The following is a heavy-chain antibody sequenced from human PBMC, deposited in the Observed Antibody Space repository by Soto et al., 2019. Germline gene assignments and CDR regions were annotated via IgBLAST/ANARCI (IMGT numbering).Heavy chain of an antibody. Sequence: ASVNVSCKAAGYTFTGYDIHWVRQAPGQGLEWMGWINPNSGGTNYAQKFQGRVTMTRDTSISTAYMELSRLRSDDTAVYYCVSDYGTEGYFDYWGQGTLVTVSS. D-gene: IGHD4-17*01. CDR2: INPNSGGT. CDR1: GYTFTGYD. V-gene: IGHV1-2*02. J-gene: IGHJ4*02. CDR3: VSDYGTEGYFDY.